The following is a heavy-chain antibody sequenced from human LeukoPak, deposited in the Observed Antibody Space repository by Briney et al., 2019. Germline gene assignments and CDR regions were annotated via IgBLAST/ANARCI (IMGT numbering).Heavy chain of an antibody. D-gene: IGHD3-10*01. CDR2: IYFSGST. CDR1: GGSISSDGYY. CDR3: ASRTPGIDAFDI. J-gene: IGHJ3*02. V-gene: IGHV4-31*02. Sequence: PSQTLSLTCTVSGGSISSDGYYWSWIRHHPGKGLEWIGYIYFSGSTYYNPSLKSRVNIPVDTSKNQFSLKLSSVTAADTAVYYCASRTPGIDAFDIWGQGTMVTVSS.